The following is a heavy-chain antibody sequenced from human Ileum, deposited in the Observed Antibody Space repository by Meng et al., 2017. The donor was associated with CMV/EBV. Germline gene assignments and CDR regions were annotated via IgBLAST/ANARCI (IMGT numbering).Heavy chain of an antibody. CDR1: GFTFSSYS. Sequence: GESLKISCAASGFTFSSYSMNWVRQAPGKGLEWVSSISSSSYIYYADSVKGRFTIPRDNAKNSLYLQMNSLRAEDTAVYYCASDTSADSSITIFGVVTSHYYYYGMDVWGQGTTVTVSS. V-gene: IGHV3-21*01. J-gene: IGHJ6*02. CDR3: ASDTSADSSITIFGVVTSHYYYYGMDV. CDR2: ISSSSYI. D-gene: IGHD3-3*01.